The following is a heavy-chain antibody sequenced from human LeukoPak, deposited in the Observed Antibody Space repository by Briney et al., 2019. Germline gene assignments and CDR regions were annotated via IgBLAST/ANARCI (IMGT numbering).Heavy chain of an antibody. D-gene: IGHD5-18*01. Sequence: GASVKVSCKVSGYTLTELSMHWVRQAPGKGLDWMGGFDPEDGETIYAQKFQGRVTMTEDTSTDTAYMELSSLRSEDTAVYYCATGKQLWSGRFDYWGQGTLVTVSS. CDR1: GYTLTELS. CDR3: ATGKQLWSGRFDY. J-gene: IGHJ4*02. CDR2: FDPEDGET. V-gene: IGHV1-24*01.